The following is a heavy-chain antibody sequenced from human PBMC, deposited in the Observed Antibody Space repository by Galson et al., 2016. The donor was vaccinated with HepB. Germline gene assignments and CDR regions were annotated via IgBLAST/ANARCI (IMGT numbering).Heavy chain of an antibody. CDR1: GGTLNNYV. Sequence: SVKVSCKVSGGTLNNYVISWVRQAPGQGLEWMGRFIPLLGVINYALKFQGRLIITADKSTATAYMDLSGLRSEDTAVYFCAVVSSAELVFTPSPPHDWVDFWGQGTLVTVSS. CDR3: AVVSSAELVFTPSPPHDWVDF. D-gene: IGHD1-14*01. CDR2: FIPLLGVI. V-gene: IGHV1-69*04. J-gene: IGHJ5*01.